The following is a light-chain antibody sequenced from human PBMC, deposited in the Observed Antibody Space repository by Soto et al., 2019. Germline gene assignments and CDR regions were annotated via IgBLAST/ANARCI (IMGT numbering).Light chain of an antibody. Sequence: EIVFTQSPATLSLSPGERANLSCRASQSVSSYVAWYQQKPGQAPRLLMSGTSNRATGTPDRFSGSGSGTDFTLTSSRLEPEDFAVYYCQQYGSPPITFGQGARLDIK. V-gene: IGKV3-20*01. CDR2: GTS. CDR1: QSVSSY. J-gene: IGKJ5*01. CDR3: QQYGSPPIT.